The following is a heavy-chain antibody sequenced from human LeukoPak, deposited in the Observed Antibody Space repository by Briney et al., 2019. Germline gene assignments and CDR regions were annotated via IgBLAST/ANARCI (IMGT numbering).Heavy chain of an antibody. Sequence: VASVKVSCKASGYTFTGYYMHWVRQAPGQGLEWMGGIIPIFGTANYAQKFQGRVTITADESTSTAYMELSSLRSEDTAVYYCAREGLQRSYYYYGMDVWGQGTTVTVSS. D-gene: IGHD4-11*01. CDR3: AREGLQRSYYYYGMDV. CDR1: GYTFTGYY. J-gene: IGHJ6*02. CDR2: IIPIFGTA. V-gene: IGHV1-69*13.